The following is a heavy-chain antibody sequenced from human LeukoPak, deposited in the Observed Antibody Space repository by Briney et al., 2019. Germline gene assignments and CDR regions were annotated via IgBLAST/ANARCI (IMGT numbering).Heavy chain of an antibody. J-gene: IGHJ4*02. D-gene: IGHD3-9*01. V-gene: IGHV1-8*01. CDR2: MNPNTGHT. CDR1: GYTFTSYD. Sequence: GASVKVSCKASGYTFTSYDINWVRQATGQGLEWMGWMNPNTGHTGYTQNFQGRVTMTRDTSISTAYLELSSLRSEDTAVYYCAKSAYNSLTGSYPGDSWGQGTLVTVSS. CDR3: AKSAYNSLTGSYPGDS.